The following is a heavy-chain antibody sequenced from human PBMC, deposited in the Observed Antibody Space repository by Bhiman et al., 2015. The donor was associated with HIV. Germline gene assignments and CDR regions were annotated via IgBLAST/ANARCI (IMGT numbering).Heavy chain of an antibody. Sequence: EVQLVESGGGLVKPGGSLTLSCVVSGFTLSSFEMNWVRQAPGKGLEWVSSISSSGYYIYYADSLKGRFTISRDNAKNSLYLQMDSLRAEDTAVYFCARDPGGSYFDYWGQGTLVTVS. CDR3: ARDPGGSYFDY. CDR2: ISSSGYYI. V-gene: IGHV3-48*03. CDR1: GFTLSSFE. J-gene: IGHJ4*02. D-gene: IGHD1-26*01.